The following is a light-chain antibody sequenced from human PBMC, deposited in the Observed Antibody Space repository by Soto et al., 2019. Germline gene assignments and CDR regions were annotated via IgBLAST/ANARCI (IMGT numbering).Light chain of an antibody. CDR3: QSYDSSLSGRYV. J-gene: IGLJ1*01. Sequence: QSVLTQPPSVSGAPGQRVTISCTGSSSNIGAGYDVHWYQQLPGTAPKLLIYGNSNRPSGVPDRFSGSKSGTSASLAITGLQAEDEADYYCQSYDSSLSGRYVFVTGTKLTVL. V-gene: IGLV1-40*01. CDR1: SSNIGAGYD. CDR2: GNS.